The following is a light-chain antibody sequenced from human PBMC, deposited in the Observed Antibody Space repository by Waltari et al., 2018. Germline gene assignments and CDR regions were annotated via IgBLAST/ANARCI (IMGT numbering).Light chain of an antibody. CDR3: AAWDDSLNGHWV. Sequence: QSVLTQPPSASGTPGQRVTIPCSGSSSNIGSNLVNWYQQVPGKAPKLLIYRSDQRPSGVLDRFAGSKSGSSASLAISGLQAEDEADYYCAAWDDSLNGHWVFGGGTKVTVL. V-gene: IGLV1-44*01. J-gene: IGLJ3*02. CDR1: SSNIGSNL. CDR2: RSD.